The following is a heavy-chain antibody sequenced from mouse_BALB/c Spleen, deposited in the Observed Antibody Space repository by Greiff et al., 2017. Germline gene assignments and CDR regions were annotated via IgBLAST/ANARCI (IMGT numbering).Heavy chain of an antibody. CDR1: GYTFTSYY. V-gene: IGHV1S56*01. D-gene: IGHD2-4*01. Sequence: QVQLQQSGPELVKPGASVRISCKASGYTFTSYYIHWVKQRPGQGLEWIGWIYPGNVNTKYNEKFKGKATLTADKSSSTAYMQLSSLTSEDSAVYFCARSIYYDYDDGFDYWGQGTTLTVSS. CDR2: IYPGNVNT. J-gene: IGHJ2*01. CDR3: ARSIYYDYDDGFDY.